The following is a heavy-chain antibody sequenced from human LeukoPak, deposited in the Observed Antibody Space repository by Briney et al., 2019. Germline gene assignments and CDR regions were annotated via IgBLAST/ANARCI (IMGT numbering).Heavy chain of an antibody. J-gene: IGHJ4*02. CDR3: TKDRYCTYSRCPLDY. Sequence: PGRSLRLSCVASGFNLEEYAMHWVRQAPGQGLEWVSSISGNSGIVGYADSVKGRFTISRDNAKNSLYLQMNSLRAEDTALYYCTKDRYCTYSRCPLDYWGQGTLVTVSS. D-gene: IGHD2-8*01. CDR1: GFNLEEYA. CDR2: ISGNSGIV. V-gene: IGHV3-9*01.